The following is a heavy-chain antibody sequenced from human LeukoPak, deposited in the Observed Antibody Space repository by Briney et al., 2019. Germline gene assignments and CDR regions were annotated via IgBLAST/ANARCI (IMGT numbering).Heavy chain of an antibody. CDR3: AIGRLAMAPNRLRP. D-gene: IGHD6-19*01. V-gene: IGHV1-2*02. J-gene: IGHJ5*02. CDR1: GYNFNVYY. Sequence: GASVKLSCKPSGYNFNVYYMHWVRQAPGHGLEWMGWINPNSGDTKYAQKFQGRVTMPMDTSINTAYMELSRLRSDDTAVYYCAIGRLAMAPNRLRPWGKGTLVTVSS. CDR2: INPNSGDT.